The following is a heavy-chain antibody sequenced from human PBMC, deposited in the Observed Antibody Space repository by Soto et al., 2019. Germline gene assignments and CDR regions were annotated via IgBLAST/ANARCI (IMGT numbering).Heavy chain of an antibody. V-gene: IGHV1-3*01. CDR1: GYRFTNYG. D-gene: IGHD3-3*01. Sequence: ASVKVSCKTSGYRFTNYGMHWVRQAPGQGLEWMGWINAGTGHTAFSQKLQGRVTINRDTSASTAYMELNNLKYEDTAVYYCARDAKVFGVIPNPYAFWGQGTMVTVSS. CDR3: ARDAKVFGVIPNPYAF. J-gene: IGHJ1*01. CDR2: INAGTGHT.